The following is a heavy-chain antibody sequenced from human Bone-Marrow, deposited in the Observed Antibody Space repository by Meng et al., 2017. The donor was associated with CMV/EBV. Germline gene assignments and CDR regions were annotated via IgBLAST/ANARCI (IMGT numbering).Heavy chain of an antibody. J-gene: IGHJ6*02. CDR3: ARDSRGYCSGTRCDNYYYGMDV. CDR2: IFYNGIT. D-gene: IGHD2-2*02. CDR1: GGSTRSSTYY. Sequence: SETLSLTCTVSGGSTRSSTYYWGWIRQPPGKGLEYIGSIFYNGITYYNPSLKSRVTISVDTSKNQFSLRLSSVTAADTAVYYCARDSRGYCSGTRCDNYYYGMDVWGQGTTVTVSS. V-gene: IGHV4-39*07.